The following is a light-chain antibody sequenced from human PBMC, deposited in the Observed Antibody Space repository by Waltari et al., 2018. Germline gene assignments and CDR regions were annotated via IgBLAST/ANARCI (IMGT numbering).Light chain of an antibody. CDR2: RNN. CDR3: AAWDYSLSGYV. CDR1: SSNIGSNY. J-gene: IGLJ1*01. Sequence: QSVLTQPPSASGTPGQRVTISCSGSSSNIGSNYVYWYQQLPGTAPKLLIYRNNQRPSGVPVRFSGSKSGTSASLAISGLRSEDEADYYCAAWDYSLSGYVFGTGTKVTVL. V-gene: IGLV1-47*01.